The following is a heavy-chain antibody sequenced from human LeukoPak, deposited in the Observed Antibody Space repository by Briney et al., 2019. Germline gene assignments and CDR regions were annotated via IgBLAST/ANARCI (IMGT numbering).Heavy chain of an antibody. V-gene: IGHV3-23*01. Sequence: PGGSLRLSCAASGFTFTNYAMSWVRRAPGKGLEWVPDISGSGDFTYYADSVKGRFTISRDKSKNTLYLQMNSLRAEDTAVYYCAKDGARDGYNYPDYWGQGTLVTVSS. CDR1: GFTFTNYA. D-gene: IGHD5-24*01. CDR3: AKDGARDGYNYPDY. CDR2: ISGSGDFT. J-gene: IGHJ4*02.